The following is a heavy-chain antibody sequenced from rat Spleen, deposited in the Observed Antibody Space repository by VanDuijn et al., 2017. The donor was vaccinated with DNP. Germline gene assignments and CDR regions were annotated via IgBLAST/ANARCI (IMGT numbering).Heavy chain of an antibody. Sequence: EVQLVESGGGLVQPGRSLKLSCVASGFTFSTYWMYWIRQAPGKGLEWVASISTDGDTTYYPDSVKGRFTISRDNAKNTLYLQMNSLRSEDMATYYCVRWNSGHFDYWGQGTLVTVSS. D-gene: IGHD4-3*01. CDR1: GFTFSTYW. CDR2: ISTDGDTT. CDR3: VRWNSGHFDY. V-gene: IGHV5-58*01. J-gene: IGHJ3*01.